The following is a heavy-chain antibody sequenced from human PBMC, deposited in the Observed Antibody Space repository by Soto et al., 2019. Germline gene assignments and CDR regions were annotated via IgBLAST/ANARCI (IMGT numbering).Heavy chain of an antibody. CDR1: GYTFTNFG. CDR2: ISAYNGNT. D-gene: IGHD3-16*01. CDR3: ARGGTPIDY. Sequence: QVQLVQSGAEVKKPGASVKVSCKASGYTFTNFGISWVRQAPGQGLEWMGWISAYNGNTNYAQNFQGRVTMTTGTSTSTAYMELRSRSPCPTAVYYCARGGTPIDYYGQGPLVSVSS. J-gene: IGHJ4*02. V-gene: IGHV1-18*01.